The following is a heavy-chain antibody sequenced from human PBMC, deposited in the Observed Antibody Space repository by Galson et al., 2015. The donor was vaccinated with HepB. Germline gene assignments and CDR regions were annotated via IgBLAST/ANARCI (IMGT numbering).Heavy chain of an antibody. Sequence: SLRLSCAASGFTFGSYGMHWVRQAPGKGLEWVAVISYDGSNKFYAGSVKGRFTISRDNSKNTLYLQMNSLRAEDTAVYYCAKDTVVVPAASRWFDPWGQGTLVTVSS. CDR1: GFTFGSYG. CDR2: ISYDGSNK. V-gene: IGHV3-30*18. D-gene: IGHD2-2*01. J-gene: IGHJ5*02. CDR3: AKDTVVVPAASRWFDP.